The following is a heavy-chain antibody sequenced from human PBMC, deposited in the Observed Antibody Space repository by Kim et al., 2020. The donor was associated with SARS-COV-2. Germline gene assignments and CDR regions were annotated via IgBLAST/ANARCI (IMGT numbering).Heavy chain of an antibody. CDR1: GFTFTGYA. Sequence: GGSLRLSCTTSGFTFTGYAMSWVRQAPGKGLEWVSSIDGSDGTTYYVDSVKGRFTISRDNSMNTLYLQMSTLRADDTAVYYCMKGGWGSIWDHWGQGTLVTVSS. CDR3: MKGGWGSIWDH. V-gene: IGHV3-23*01. J-gene: IGHJ4*02. CDR2: IDGSDGTT. D-gene: IGHD2-21*01.